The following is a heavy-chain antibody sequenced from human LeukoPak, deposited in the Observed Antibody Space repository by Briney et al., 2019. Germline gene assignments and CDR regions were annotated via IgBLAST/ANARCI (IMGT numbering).Heavy chain of an antibody. D-gene: IGHD3-16*01. V-gene: IGHV1-18*04. CDR2: LSTYFGNT. J-gene: IGHJ4*02. CDR3: ARVDPYDYVWGCYPGGPSFDY. Sequence: ASVKVSCKASGYTFTSHGISWVRQAPGQGLEWMGWLSTYFGNTNYVQKFQGRLTMTTDTSTSTAYMELRSLRSDDTAVYYCARVDPYDYVWGCYPGGPSFDYWGQGTLVTVSS. CDR1: GYTFTSHG.